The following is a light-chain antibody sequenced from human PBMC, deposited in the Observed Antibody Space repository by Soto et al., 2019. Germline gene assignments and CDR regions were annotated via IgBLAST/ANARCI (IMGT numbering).Light chain of an antibody. V-gene: IGKV1-5*03. J-gene: IGKJ1*01. CDR2: KAS. CDR3: QQYNNYGSWT. Sequence: THSPSTLSANIGDRVTITCRASQSISAWLAWYQQKPGKAPKLLIYKASSLESGVPSRFSGSGSGTDFTLTISSLQPDDFATYYCQQYNNYGSWTFGQGTKVDI. CDR1: QSISAW.